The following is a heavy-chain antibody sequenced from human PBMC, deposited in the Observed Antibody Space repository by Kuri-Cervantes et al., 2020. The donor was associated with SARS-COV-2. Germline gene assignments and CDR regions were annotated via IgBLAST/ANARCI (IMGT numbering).Heavy chain of an antibody. CDR1: GFTFSSYG. J-gene: IGHJ4*02. D-gene: IGHD2-2*01. V-gene: IGHV3-30*02. Sequence: GGSLRLSCAASGFTFSSYGMHWVRQAPGKGLEWVAFIRYDGSNKYYADSVKGRFTISRDNSKNTLYLQMNSLRAEDTAVYYCAKDRPHAVIVVVPAAISSYFDYWGQGTLVTDSS. CDR2: IRYDGSNK. CDR3: AKDRPHAVIVVVPAAISSYFDY.